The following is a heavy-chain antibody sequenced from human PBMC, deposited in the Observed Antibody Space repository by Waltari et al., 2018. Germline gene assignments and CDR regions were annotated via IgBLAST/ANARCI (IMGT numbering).Heavy chain of an antibody. J-gene: IGHJ4*02. D-gene: IGHD3-3*01. Sequence: EVQLVESGGGLVQPGGSLRLSCAASGFSFSNYCMSWVRQAPGKGLEWVANIKKDGSEKYYVDVVEGRFTISRDNAKNSLYLQMNSLRAEDTAVYYCAGDQGRSGGLRWGQGTLVSVSS. CDR2: IKKDGSEK. CDR1: GFSFSNYC. CDR3: AGDQGRSGGLR. V-gene: IGHV3-7*01.